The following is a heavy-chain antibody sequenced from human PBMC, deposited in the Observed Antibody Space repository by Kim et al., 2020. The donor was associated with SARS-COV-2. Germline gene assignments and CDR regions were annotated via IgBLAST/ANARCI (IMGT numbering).Heavy chain of an antibody. D-gene: IGHD3-3*01. CDR2: ISSSSSTI. V-gene: IGHV3-48*02. CDR1: GFTFSSYS. CDR3: ARDPPQVYYDFWSGYYPTGPFDY. Sequence: GSLRLSCAASGFTFSSYSMNWVRQAPGKGLEWVSYISSSSSTIYYADSVKGRFTISRDNAKNSLYLQMNSLRDEDTAVYYCARDPPQVYYDFWSGYYPTGPFDYWGQGTLVTVSS. J-gene: IGHJ4*02.